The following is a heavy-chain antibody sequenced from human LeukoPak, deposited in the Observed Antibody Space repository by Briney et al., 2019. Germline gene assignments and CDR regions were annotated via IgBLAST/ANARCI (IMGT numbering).Heavy chain of an antibody. CDR3: AIHADIAAYREGMDV. CDR2: VYYRGNT. J-gene: IGHJ6*04. V-gene: IGHV4-59*01. Sequence: SETLSLTCTVFGGSISHYFWSWIRQPPGQGLEWVGYVYYRGNTIYSPSLRSRVTISVDSSKNEFSLKMTSVTAADTAVYYCAIHADIAAYREGMDVWGKGTTVTVSS. CDR1: GGSISHYF. D-gene: IGHD2-15*01.